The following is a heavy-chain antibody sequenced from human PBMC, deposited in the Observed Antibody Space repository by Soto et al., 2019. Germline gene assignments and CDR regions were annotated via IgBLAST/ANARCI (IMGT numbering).Heavy chain of an antibody. V-gene: IGHV3-53*01. Sequence: GGSLRLSCAASGVTVSSNYMSWVRQAPGKGLEWVSVIYSGGSTYYADSVKGRFTISRDNSKNTLYLQMNSLRAEDTAVYYCAREPARSYYFDYWGQGTTVTVSS. D-gene: IGHD6-6*01. CDR1: GVTVSSNY. J-gene: IGHJ4*02. CDR2: IYSGGST. CDR3: AREPARSYYFDY.